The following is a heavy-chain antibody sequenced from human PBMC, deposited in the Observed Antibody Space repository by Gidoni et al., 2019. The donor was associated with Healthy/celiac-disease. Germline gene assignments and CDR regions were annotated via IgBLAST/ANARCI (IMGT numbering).Heavy chain of an antibody. D-gene: IGHD3-22*01. V-gene: IGHV3-49*03. CDR2: IRRKAYGGTT. Sequence: EVQLVESGGGLVQPGRSLRLSCTASGFTFGAYAMIWFRQATGKGLEWVGVIRRKAYGGTTEYAASVKGRFTISRDDSKSIAYLQMNSLKTEDTAVYYCTRGARAYYYDSSGYYDAFDIWGQGTMVTVSS. J-gene: IGHJ3*02. CDR1: GFTFGAYA. CDR3: TRGARAYYYDSSGYYDAFDI.